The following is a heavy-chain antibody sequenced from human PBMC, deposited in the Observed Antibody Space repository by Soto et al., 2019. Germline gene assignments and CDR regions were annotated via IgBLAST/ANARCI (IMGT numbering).Heavy chain of an antibody. CDR3: ARVGGTVTSDY. CDR2: IYFDGSNK. CDR1: GFSFSTYG. Sequence: QVQLVESGGGVVQPGRSLRLSCAASGFSFSTYGMHWVRQAPGKGLEWLALIYFDGSNKYYADSVKGRFTISRDNSKNTVYLQMSSLRAEDTAVYYCARVGGTVTSDYWGQGTLVTVSS. J-gene: IGHJ4*02. V-gene: IGHV3-33*01. D-gene: IGHD4-17*01.